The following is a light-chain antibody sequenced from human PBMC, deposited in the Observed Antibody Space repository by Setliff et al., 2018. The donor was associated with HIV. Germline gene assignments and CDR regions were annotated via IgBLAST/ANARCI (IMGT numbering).Light chain of an antibody. CDR2: EVN. V-gene: IGLV2-14*01. Sequence: QSVLTQPASVSGSPGQSITISCTGTSNDIGIYNYVSWYQHHPGKAPKLMIYEVNNRPSGVSSRFSGSKSGNTASLTISGLQAEDEADYYCSSYTTNSTEVFAIGTKGTVL. J-gene: IGLJ1*01. CDR3: SSYTTNSTEV. CDR1: SNDIGIYNY.